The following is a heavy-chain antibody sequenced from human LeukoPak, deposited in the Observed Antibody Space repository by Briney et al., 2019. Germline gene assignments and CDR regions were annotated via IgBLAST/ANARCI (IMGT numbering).Heavy chain of an antibody. CDR2: IYSGGST. CDR1: GFTVSSNY. D-gene: IGHD5-24*01. CDR3: ARATRDGYNYYYFDY. J-gene: IGHJ4*02. V-gene: IGHV3-53*01. Sequence: GGSLRLSCAASGFTVSSNYMSWVRQAPGKGLEWVSIIYSGGSTYYADSVKGRFTISRDNSKNTLYLQMSDLRADDTAVYYCARATRDGYNYYYFDYWGQGSLVTVSS.